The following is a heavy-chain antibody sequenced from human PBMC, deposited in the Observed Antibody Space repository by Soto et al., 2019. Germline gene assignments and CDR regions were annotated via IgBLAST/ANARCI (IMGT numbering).Heavy chain of an antibody. CDR2: ISGSGGST. CDR1: GFTFSSYA. V-gene: IGHV3-23*01. J-gene: IGHJ4*02. Sequence: EVQLLESGGGLVQPGGSLRLSCAASGFTFSSYAMSWVRQAPGKGLEWVSAISGSGGSTYYADSVKGRFTISRDNSKNTLYLQMSSLRAEDTAVYYCAKVSDYYGSGSYYPKAIFDYWGQGTLVTVSS. CDR3: AKVSDYYGSGSYYPKAIFDY. D-gene: IGHD3-10*01.